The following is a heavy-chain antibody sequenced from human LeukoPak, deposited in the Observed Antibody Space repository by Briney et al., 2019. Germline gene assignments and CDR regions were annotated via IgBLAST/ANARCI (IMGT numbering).Heavy chain of an antibody. CDR3: ARDRYSGSYGSLGY. CDR1: GGSISSYY. D-gene: IGHD1-26*01. CDR2: IYYSGST. J-gene: IGHJ4*02. V-gene: IGHV4-59*01. Sequence: SETLSLTCTVSGGSISSYYWSWIRQPPGKGLEWIGYIYYSGSTNYNPSLKSRVTISVDTSKNQFPLKLSSVTAADTAVYYCARDRYSGSYGSLGYWGQGTLVTVSS.